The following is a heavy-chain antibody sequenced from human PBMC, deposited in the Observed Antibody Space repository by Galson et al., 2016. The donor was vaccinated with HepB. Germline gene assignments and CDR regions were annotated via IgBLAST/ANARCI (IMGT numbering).Heavy chain of an antibody. CDR2: INADGSWR. D-gene: IGHD3-10*01. Sequence: WVADINADGSWRAYMDSVKGRFTISRDNVNNLLYLQMSGLRVEDTALYFCARDPAFGALDYWGQGALVTVSS. CDR3: ARDPAFGALDY. J-gene: IGHJ4*02. V-gene: IGHV3-7*01.